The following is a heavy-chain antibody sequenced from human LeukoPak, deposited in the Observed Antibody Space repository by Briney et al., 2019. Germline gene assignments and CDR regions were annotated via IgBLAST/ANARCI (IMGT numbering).Heavy chain of an antibody. CDR1: GFTFSNYA. CDR2: INQDGSEK. V-gene: IGHV3-7*01. J-gene: IGHJ4*02. CDR3: ARGHYYFDY. Sequence: PGGSLRLSCAASGFTFSNYAMNWVRQAPGKGLEWVANINQDGSEKYCVDSVKGRFTISRDNAENSLYLQMNSLRAEDTAVYYCARGHYYFDYWGQGTLVTVSS.